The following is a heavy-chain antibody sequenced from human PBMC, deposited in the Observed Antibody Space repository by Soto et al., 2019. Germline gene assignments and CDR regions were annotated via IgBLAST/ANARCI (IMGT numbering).Heavy chain of an antibody. V-gene: IGHV3-30*18. CDR3: AEDLGKYYGSGSYHGPQSYYYYGMDV. CDR1: GFTFSSYG. D-gene: IGHD3-10*01. J-gene: IGHJ6*02. CDR2: ISYDGSNK. Sequence: GGSLRLSCAASGFTFSSYGMHWVRQAPGKGLEWVAVISYDGSNKYYADSVKGRFTSSRDKSKNTLYLQMNSLRAEETAVYYCAEDLGKYYGSGSYHGPQSYYYYGMDVWGQGTTVTVSS.